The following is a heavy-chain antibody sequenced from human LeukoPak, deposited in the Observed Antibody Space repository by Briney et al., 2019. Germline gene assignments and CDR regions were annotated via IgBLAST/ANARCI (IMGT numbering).Heavy chain of an antibody. CDR1: GFTFSSYA. V-gene: IGHV3-30*04. Sequence: GGSLRLSCAASGFTFSSYAMHWVRQAPGKGLEWVAVISYDGSNKYYADSVKGRFTISRDNSKNTLYLQMNSLRAEDTAVYYCAKPPRMYSGSYSEYFQHWGQGTLVTVSS. CDR3: AKPPRMYSGSYSEYFQH. CDR2: ISYDGSNK. J-gene: IGHJ1*01. D-gene: IGHD1-26*01.